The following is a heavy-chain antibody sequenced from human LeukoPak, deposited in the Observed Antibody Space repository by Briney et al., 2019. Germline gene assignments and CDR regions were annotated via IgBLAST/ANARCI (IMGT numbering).Heavy chain of an antibody. D-gene: IGHD2-8*02. V-gene: IGHV4-61*01. Sequence: SSETLSLTCTVSGASVSSDNYYWSWIRQPPGEGLEWSGYVRSSGSTNYNPALKSRVAIIVDTPKNQFTLNQSSVTAADTAVYYCARGVLVGATGHHFAYWGQGALVTVSS. CDR1: GASVSSDNYY. J-gene: IGHJ4*02. CDR2: VRSSGST. CDR3: ARGVLVGATGHHFAY.